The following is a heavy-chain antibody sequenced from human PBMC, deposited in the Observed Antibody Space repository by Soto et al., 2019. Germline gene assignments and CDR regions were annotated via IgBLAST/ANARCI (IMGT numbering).Heavy chain of an antibody. CDR3: AKIRCRVTTSWQFAY. CDR2: IHGGGNSE. Sequence: EVQLLESGGDLVQPGRSLRLSCAASGFTFSGNAMSWVRQAPGKGLEWVSVIHGGGNSEYYEDSVKGRFTISGDNSKTPRYLKRRSLRGEYPAVYYCAKIRCRVTTSWQFAYWGKGTLVTVSS. D-gene: IGHD4-17*01. J-gene: IGHJ4*02. V-gene: IGHV3-23*01. CDR1: GFTFSGNA.